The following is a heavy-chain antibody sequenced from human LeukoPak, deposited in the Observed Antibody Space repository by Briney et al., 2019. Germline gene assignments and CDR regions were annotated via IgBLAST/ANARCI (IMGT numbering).Heavy chain of an antibody. J-gene: IGHJ4*02. V-gene: IGHV3-7*01. D-gene: IGHD1-7*01. Sequence: GGSLRLSCTASGFSFSNYWMSWVRQAPGKGLEWVTNIKQDGSEKYYVDSVKGRFTISRDNAKNALYLQMNSLRAEDTGVYYCARDKNYGFDYWGQGILVTVSS. CDR2: IKQDGSEK. CDR1: GFSFSNYW. CDR3: ARDKNYGFDY.